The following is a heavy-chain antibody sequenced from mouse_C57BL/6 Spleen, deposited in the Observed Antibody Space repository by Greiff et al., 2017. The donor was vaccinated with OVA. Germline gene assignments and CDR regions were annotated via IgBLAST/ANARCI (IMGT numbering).Heavy chain of an antibody. CDR2: IYPRSGNT. J-gene: IGHJ4*01. D-gene: IGHD2-4*01. CDR1: GYTFTSYG. CDR3: ARGDYDEGVYYYAMDY. Sequence: QVQLKQSGAELARPGASVKLSCKASGYTFTSYGISWVKQRTGQGLEWIGEIYPRSGNTYYNEKFKGKATLTADKSSSTAYMELRSLTSEDSAVYFCARGDYDEGVYYYAMDYWGQGTSVTVSS. V-gene: IGHV1-81*01.